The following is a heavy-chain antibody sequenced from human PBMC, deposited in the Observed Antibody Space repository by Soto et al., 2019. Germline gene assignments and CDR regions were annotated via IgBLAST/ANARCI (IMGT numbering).Heavy chain of an antibody. CDR3: TKSADSGGWGVNX. CDR1: GFIFDSCA. Sequence: PGGSLRLSCVASGFIFDSCAMNWVRQAPGKGLEWVSYISPGGDRIYYAESLKGRITISRDNARKSLSLQMNILSEEDTAVYYCTKSADSGGWGVNXWGQGTLLTVSX. V-gene: IGHV3-48*02. D-gene: IGHD3-10*01. CDR2: ISPGGDRI. J-gene: IGHJ4*02.